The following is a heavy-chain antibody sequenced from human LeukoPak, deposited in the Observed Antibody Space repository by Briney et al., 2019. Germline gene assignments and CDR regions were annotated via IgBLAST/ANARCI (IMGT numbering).Heavy chain of an antibody. J-gene: IGHJ4*02. V-gene: IGHV3-23*01. CDR1: GFTFSSYA. CDR3: ARGGYGDGEDYFDY. D-gene: IGHD4-17*01. Sequence: PGGSLRLSCAASGFTFSSYAMSWVRQAPGKGLEWVSAISGSGGSTYYADSVKGRFTISRDNAKNSLYLQMNSLRAEDTAVYYCARGGYGDGEDYFDYWGQGTLVTVSS. CDR2: ISGSGGST.